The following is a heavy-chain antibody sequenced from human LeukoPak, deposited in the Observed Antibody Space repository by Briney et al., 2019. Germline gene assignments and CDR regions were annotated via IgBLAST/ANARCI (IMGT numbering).Heavy chain of an antibody. Sequence: SETLSLTCTVSGGSINSYYWSWIRQPPGKGLEWIGYIYTSGSTNYNPSLKSRVAMSVDTSKNQFSLKLSSVTAADMAVYYCARRHYDFWSSGAVGYYFDYWGQGTLVPVSS. V-gene: IGHV4-4*08. J-gene: IGHJ4*02. CDR1: GGSINSYY. CDR3: ARRHYDFWSSGAVGYYFDY. CDR2: IYTSGST. D-gene: IGHD3-3*01.